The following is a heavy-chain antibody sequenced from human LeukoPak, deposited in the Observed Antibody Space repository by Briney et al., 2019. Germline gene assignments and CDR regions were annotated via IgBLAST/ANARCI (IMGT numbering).Heavy chain of an antibody. CDR2: ISGSGGST. CDR3: ARVRTPIGSGTLVEDDAFDI. Sequence: GGSLRLSCAASGFTFSSYAMSWVRQAPGKGLEWVSAISGSGGSTYYADSVKGRFTISRDNSKNTLYLQMNSLRAEDTAVYYCARVRTPIGSGTLVEDDAFDIWGQGTMVTVSS. J-gene: IGHJ3*02. D-gene: IGHD2-15*01. CDR1: GFTFSSYA. V-gene: IGHV3-23*01.